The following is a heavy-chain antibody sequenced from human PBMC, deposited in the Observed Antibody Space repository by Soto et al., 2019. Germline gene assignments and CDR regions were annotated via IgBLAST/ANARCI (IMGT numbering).Heavy chain of an antibody. Sequence: TETLYLTCTVSGGSISSSSYYWGWIRQPPGKGLEWIGSIYYSGSTYYNPSLKSRVTISVDTSKNQFSLKLSSVTAADTAVYYCARISPTYNDAFDIWGQGTMVTVS. V-gene: IGHV4-39*01. D-gene: IGHD1-1*01. CDR1: GGSISSSSYY. CDR2: IYYSGST. J-gene: IGHJ3*02. CDR3: ARISPTYNDAFDI.